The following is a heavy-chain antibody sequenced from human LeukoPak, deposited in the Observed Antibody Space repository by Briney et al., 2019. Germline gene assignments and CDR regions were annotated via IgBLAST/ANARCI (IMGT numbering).Heavy chain of an antibody. CDR3: AKEGYYYLDV. CDR2: IRYDGSND. CDR1: GFTFNTYG. V-gene: IGHV3-30*02. J-gene: IGHJ6*03. Sequence: PGGSLRLSCAASGFTFNTYGMHWVRRAPGKGLEWVTFIRYDGSNDCYADSVKGRFTISRDNSKNTLYLQMNSLRPEDTAVYYCAKEGYYYLDVWGKGTTVTISS.